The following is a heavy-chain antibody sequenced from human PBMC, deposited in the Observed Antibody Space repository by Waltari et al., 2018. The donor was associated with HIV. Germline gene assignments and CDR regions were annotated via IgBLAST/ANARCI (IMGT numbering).Heavy chain of an antibody. CDR2: INPNSGGT. Sequence: QVKLVQSGAEVKKRGASVRVYCKASGYTFTAYHMHWVRQAPGQGLEWMVRINPNSGGTNYAQQFQGRFTMTRDTSISTAYMELSRLRSDDTAVYYCARRGSSGSYWFDPWGQGTLVTVSS. CDR1: GYTFTAYH. CDR3: ARRGSSGSYWFDP. D-gene: IGHD1-26*01. V-gene: IGHV1-2*06. J-gene: IGHJ5*02.